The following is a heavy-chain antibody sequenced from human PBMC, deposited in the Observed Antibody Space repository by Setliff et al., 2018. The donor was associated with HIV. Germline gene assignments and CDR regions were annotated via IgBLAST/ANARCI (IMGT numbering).Heavy chain of an antibody. V-gene: IGHV4-39*02. D-gene: IGHD5-18*01. CDR2: FYYTGST. Sequence: SETLSLTCTVSGGSINSRSYSWGWIRQPPGKGLEWIGSFYYTGSTYYNPSLRSRVTISVDTSKNQFSLKLSSVSAADTAVYYCARERQLWPLGWLDPWGQGTPVTVSS. CDR1: GGSINSRSYS. J-gene: IGHJ5*02. CDR3: ARERQLWPLGWLDP.